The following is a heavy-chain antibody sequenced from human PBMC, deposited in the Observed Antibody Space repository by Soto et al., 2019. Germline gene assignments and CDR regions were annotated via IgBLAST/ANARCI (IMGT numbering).Heavy chain of an antibody. Sequence: ASETLSLTCTVCGGSISSYYLSWIRPPPGKGLEWIGYIYYSGSTNYNPSLKSRVTISVDTSKNQFSLKLSSVTAADTAVYYCARERGYSYGSDYGMDVWGQGTTVTVSS. V-gene: IGHV4-59*01. CDR1: GGSISSYY. D-gene: IGHD5-18*01. CDR3: ARERGYSYGSDYGMDV. J-gene: IGHJ6*02. CDR2: IYYSGST.